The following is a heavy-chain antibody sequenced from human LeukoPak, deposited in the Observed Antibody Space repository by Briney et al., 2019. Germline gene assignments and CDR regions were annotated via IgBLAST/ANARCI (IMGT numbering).Heavy chain of an antibody. D-gene: IGHD5-18*01. J-gene: IGHJ4*02. V-gene: IGHV4-59*11. CDR3: ATIKRGNIFGYFDF. Sequence: SETLSLTCAVSGASMNTHYWSWIRQPRGKGLEWIGYMLDTVTTKYNLSLKGRVTLSAAPSKNQFSLRLTSVTAADTAVYYCATIKRGNIFGYFDFWGQGIPVTVSS. CDR2: MLDTVTT. CDR1: GASMNTHY.